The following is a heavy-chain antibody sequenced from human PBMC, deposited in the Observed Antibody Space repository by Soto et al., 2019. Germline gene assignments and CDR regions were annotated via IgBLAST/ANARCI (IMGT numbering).Heavy chain of an antibody. D-gene: IGHD6-6*01. V-gene: IGHV3-73*01. CDR1: GFTFSGSA. CDR2: IRSKANSYAT. Sequence: EVQLVESGGGLVQPGGSLKLSCAASGFTFSGSAMHWVRQASGKGLEWVGRIRSKANSYATAYAASVKGRFTISRDDSKNTAYLPMNSVKTEDTAVYYCTRHRGYSSSSGRDNWFDPWGQGTLVTVSS. J-gene: IGHJ5*02. CDR3: TRHRGYSSSSGRDNWFDP.